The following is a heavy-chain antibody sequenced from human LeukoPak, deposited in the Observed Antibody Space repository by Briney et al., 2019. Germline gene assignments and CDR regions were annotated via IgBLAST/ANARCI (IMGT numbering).Heavy chain of an antibody. CDR1: GFTFRTYA. CDR2: ISGSGGST. V-gene: IGHV3-23*01. J-gene: IGHJ4*02. Sequence: PGGSLRLSCAVSGFTFRTYAMSWVRQAPGKGLEWVSAISGSGGSTYYADSVKGRFTISRDNSKNTLYLQMNSLRAEDTAIYYCAKDGPASGHYFDYWGQGTLVTVSS. CDR3: AKDGPASGHYFDY.